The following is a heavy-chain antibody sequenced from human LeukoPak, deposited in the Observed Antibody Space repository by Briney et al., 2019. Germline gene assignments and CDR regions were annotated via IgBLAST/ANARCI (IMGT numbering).Heavy chain of an antibody. Sequence: SVKVSCKASGGTFSSYAISWVRQAPGQGLEWMGGIIPIFGTANYAQKFQGRVTITADESTSTAYMELSSLRSEDTAIYFCARDLDERHCSGLNCYSHGAFEIWGQGTKVAVSS. D-gene: IGHD2-15*01. CDR2: IIPIFGTA. V-gene: IGHV1-69*01. CDR1: GGTFSSYA. J-gene: IGHJ3*02. CDR3: ARDLDERHCSGLNCYSHGAFEI.